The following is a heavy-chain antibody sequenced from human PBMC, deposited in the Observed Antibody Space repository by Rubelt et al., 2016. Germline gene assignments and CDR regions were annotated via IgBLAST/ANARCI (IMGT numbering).Heavy chain of an antibody. Sequence: GRSLRLSCAASGFTFSNYGMHWVRQAPGKGLEWVAIIWYDGGNKYYADSVKGRFTISRDNSKNTLYLQMNSLRVEDTGVYYCAKGARGDILTGYAVGDYWGQGTLVTVSS. J-gene: IGHJ4*02. V-gene: IGHV3-33*06. CDR1: GFTFSNYG. CDR2: IWYDGGNK. D-gene: IGHD3-9*01. CDR3: AKGARGDILTGYAVGDY.